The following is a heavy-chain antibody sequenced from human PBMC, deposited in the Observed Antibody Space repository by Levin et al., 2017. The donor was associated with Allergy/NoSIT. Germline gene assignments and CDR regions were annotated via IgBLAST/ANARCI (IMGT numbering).Heavy chain of an antibody. J-gene: IGHJ6*02. CDR2: ISGSGGST. D-gene: IGHD6-19*01. CDR3: AGLSGYYYYGMDV. CDR1: GFTFSSYA. V-gene: IGHV3-23*01. Sequence: AGGSLRLSCAASGFTFSSYAMSWVRQAPGKGLEWVSAISGSGGSTYYADSVKGRFTISRDNSKNTLYLQMNSLRAEDTAVYYCAGLSGYYYYGMDVWGQGTTVTVSS.